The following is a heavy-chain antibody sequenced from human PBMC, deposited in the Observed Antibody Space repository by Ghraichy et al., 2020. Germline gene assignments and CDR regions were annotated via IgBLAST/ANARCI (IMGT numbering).Heavy chain of an antibody. J-gene: IGHJ4*02. CDR2: ISSSSSYI. CDR3: ARENDYGDYVDY. D-gene: IGHD4-17*01. V-gene: IGHV3-21*01. CDR1: GFTFSSYS. Sequence: GGSLRLSCAASGFTFSSYSMNWVRQAPGKGLEWVSSISSSSSYIYYADSVTGLFTISRDNAKNSLYLHMNSLRAEDSAVHYCARENDYGDYVDYWGQGTLVNVSS.